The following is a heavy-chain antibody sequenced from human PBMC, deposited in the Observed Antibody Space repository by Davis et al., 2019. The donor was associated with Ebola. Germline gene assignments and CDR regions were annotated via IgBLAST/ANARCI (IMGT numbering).Heavy chain of an antibody. V-gene: IGHV1-2*04. Sequence: ASVKVSCKASGGTFSTYAISWVRQAPGQGLEWMGWINPNSGGTNYAQKFQGWVTMTRDTSISTAYMGLSRLRSDDTAVYYCATSSGYYYDYYYYGMDVWGQGTTVTVSS. D-gene: IGHD3-22*01. CDR1: GGTFSTYA. CDR3: ATSSGYYYDYYYYGMDV. J-gene: IGHJ6*02. CDR2: INPNSGGT.